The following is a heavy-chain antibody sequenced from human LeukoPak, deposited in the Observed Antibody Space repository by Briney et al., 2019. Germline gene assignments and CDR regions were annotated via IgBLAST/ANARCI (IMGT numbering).Heavy chain of an antibody. CDR1: GGSISSSSYY. Sequence: SETLSLTCTVSGGSISSSSYYWGWIRQPPGKGLEWIGSIYYSGSTYYNPSLKSRVTISVDTSKNQFSLKLSSVTAADTAVYYCARDGNYYDSSGYYSRFDYWGQGTLVTVSS. CDR3: ARDGNYYDSSGYYSRFDY. D-gene: IGHD3-22*01. V-gene: IGHV4-39*07. CDR2: IYYSGST. J-gene: IGHJ4*02.